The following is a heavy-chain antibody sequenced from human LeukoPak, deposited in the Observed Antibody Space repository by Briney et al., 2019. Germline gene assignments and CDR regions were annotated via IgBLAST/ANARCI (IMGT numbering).Heavy chain of an antibody. CDR1: GGSISSDDYY. D-gene: IGHD3-10*01. V-gene: IGHV4-30-4*01. CDR3: ARHPRGSGSFYDDY. J-gene: IGHJ4*02. Sequence: PSQTLSLTCTVSGGSISSDDYYWSWIRHPPGKGPEWIVYIHYSGSTSYSTSLKSRVTISIDMSKNQFSLKLSSMTAADTAVYYCARHPRGSGSFYDDYWGQGTLVTVS. CDR2: IHYSGST.